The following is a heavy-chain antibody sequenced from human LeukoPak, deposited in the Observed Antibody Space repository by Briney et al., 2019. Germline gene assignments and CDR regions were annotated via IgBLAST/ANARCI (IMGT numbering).Heavy chain of an antibody. J-gene: IGHJ3*02. CDR2: ISSSGSTI. CDR3: ARPLGYCSGGSCLTDAFDI. D-gene: IGHD2-15*01. Sequence: GGSLRLSCAVSGFIVSSTYMNWVRQAPGKGLEWVSYISSSGSTIYYADSVKGRFTISRDNAKNSLYLQMNSLRAEDTAVYYCARPLGYCSGGSCLTDAFDIWGQRTMVTVSS. CDR1: GFIVSSTY. V-gene: IGHV3-48*03.